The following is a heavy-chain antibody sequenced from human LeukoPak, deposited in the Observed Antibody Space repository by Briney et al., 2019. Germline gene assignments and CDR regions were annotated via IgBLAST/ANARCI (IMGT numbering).Heavy chain of an antibody. CDR1: GFTFSSYG. Sequence: PGRSLRLSCAASGFTFSSYGMHWVRQAPGKGLEWVAVISYDGSNKYYADSVKGRFTISRDNSKNTLYLQMNSLRAEDTAVYYCARVIAAAGIDYFDYWGQGTLVTVSS. V-gene: IGHV3-30*03. D-gene: IGHD6-13*01. CDR2: ISYDGSNK. CDR3: ARVIAAAGIDYFDY. J-gene: IGHJ4*02.